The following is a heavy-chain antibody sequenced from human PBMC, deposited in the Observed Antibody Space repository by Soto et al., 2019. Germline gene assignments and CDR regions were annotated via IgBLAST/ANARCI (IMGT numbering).Heavy chain of an antibody. CDR3: ARGEYTYGPEGNWFGP. V-gene: IGHV4-31*03. D-gene: IGHD5-18*01. CDR2: IYYTGNT. CDR1: GASISSGGYY. J-gene: IGHJ5*02. Sequence: SETLSLTCTISGASISSGGYYWSWIRQLPGKGLEWIGYIYYTGNTRYNPSLKSRLIISVDTSNNYFSLELSSMTAADTAIYYCARGEYTYGPEGNWFGPWGQGILVTVSS.